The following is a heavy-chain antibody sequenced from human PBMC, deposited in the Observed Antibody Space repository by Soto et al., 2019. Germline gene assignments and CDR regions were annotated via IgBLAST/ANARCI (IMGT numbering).Heavy chain of an antibody. D-gene: IGHD5-18*01. J-gene: IGHJ4*02. Sequence: PGGSLRLSCAASGFTFSSYAMSWIRQAPGKGLEWVSYISSSISHTHYGGSVNGRFTISRDNAKNSLYLQLNSLRAEDTAVYYCARYIYGYVDYWGQGTLVTVSS. V-gene: IGHV3-11*06. CDR3: ARYIYGYVDY. CDR2: ISSSISHT. CDR1: GFTFSSYA.